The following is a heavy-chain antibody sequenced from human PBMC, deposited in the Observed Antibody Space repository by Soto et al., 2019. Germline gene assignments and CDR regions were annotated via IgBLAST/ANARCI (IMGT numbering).Heavy chain of an antibody. CDR3: ARSVFP. V-gene: IGHV4-34*12. J-gene: IGHJ5*02. CDR1: GGSFSGYY. CDR2: IFYSGST. Sequence: SETLSLTCAVYGGSFSGYYWSWIRQPPGKGLEWIGSIFYSGSTYYNPSLKSRVTISVDTSKNQFSLKLSSVTAADTAVYYCARSVFPWGQGTMVTVSS.